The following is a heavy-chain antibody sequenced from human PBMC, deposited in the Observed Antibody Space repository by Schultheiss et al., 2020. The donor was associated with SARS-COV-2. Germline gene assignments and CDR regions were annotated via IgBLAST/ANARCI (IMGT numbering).Heavy chain of an antibody. J-gene: IGHJ4*02. CDR2: ISYDGSNK. CDR1: GFTFSSYA. D-gene: IGHD4-17*01. Sequence: GGSLRLSCAASGFTFSSYAMHWVRQAPGKGLEWVAVISYDGSNKYYADSVKGRFTISRDNSKNTLYLQMNSLRAEDTAVYYCARDRGTVTMGYYFHYWGQGTLVTVSS. V-gene: IGHV3-30-3*01. CDR3: ARDRGTVTMGYYFHY.